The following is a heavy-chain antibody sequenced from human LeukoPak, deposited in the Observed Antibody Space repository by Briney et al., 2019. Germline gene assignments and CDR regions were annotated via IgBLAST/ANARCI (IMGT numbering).Heavy chain of an antibody. J-gene: IGHJ3*02. Sequence: ASVKVSCKASGYTFTSYGISWVRQAPGQGLEWMGWISAYNGNTNYAQKLQGRVTMTTDTSTSTAYMELRSLRSDDTAVYYCARAAGVVVPAAIRRNGIDIWGQGTMVTVPS. D-gene: IGHD2-2*01. CDR2: ISAYNGNT. V-gene: IGHV1-18*01. CDR3: ARAAGVVVPAAIRRNGIDI. CDR1: GYTFTSYG.